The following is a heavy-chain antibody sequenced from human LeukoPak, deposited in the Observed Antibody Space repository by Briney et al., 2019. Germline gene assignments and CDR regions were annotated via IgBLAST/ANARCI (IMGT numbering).Heavy chain of an antibody. CDR1: GESFSGYY. V-gene: IGHV4-34*01. CDR2: INHSGST. J-gene: IGHJ5*02. CDR3: ARGPSYGSGGRFDP. D-gene: IGHD3-10*01. Sequence: SETLSLTCAVYGESFSGYYWSWIRQPPGKGLEWIGEINHSGSTNYNPSLKSRVTISVDTSKNQFSLKLSSVTAADTAVYSCARGPSYGSGGRFDPWGQGTLVTVSS.